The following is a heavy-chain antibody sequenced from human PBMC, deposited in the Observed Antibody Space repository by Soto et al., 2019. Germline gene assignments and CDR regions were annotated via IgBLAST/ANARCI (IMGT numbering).Heavy chain of an antibody. Sequence: EVQLVESGGGLVKPGGSLRLSCAASGFTFSDAWMSWVRQAPGKGLEWVARIKGKTDGGTTDYAAPVKGRFTISRDYSTKSPYLQMNSLTTEATAVYYWRTDRFASPVDSWGQGPLCTVSS. D-gene: IGHD3-10*01. CDR2: IKGKTDGGTT. V-gene: IGHV3-15*01. CDR3: RTDRFASPVDS. CDR1: GFTFSDAW. J-gene: IGHJ4*02.